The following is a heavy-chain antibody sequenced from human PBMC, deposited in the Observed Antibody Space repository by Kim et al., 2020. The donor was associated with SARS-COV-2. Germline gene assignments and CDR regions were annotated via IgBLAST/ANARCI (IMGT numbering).Heavy chain of an antibody. CDR1: GFSLNTFGVG. CDR2: IHWNDDE. J-gene: IGHJ4*02. Sequence: SGPTLVKPTQTLTLTCTFSGFSLNTFGVGVGWIRQPPGKALEWLAIIHWNDDEHCKTFLKSSLTITKDTSKNQVVLTMTNVDPVDTGTYYCVHRVVNGGCDHWGQGALVTVSS. D-gene: IGHD2-21*01. V-gene: IGHV2-5*01. CDR3: VHRVVNGGCDH.